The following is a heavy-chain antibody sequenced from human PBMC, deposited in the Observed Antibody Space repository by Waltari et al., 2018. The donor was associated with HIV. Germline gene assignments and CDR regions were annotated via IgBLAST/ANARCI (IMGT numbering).Heavy chain of an antibody. V-gene: IGHV1-2*04. J-gene: IGHJ6*02. CDR3: ARGDGIIGSPEGYFFYHMDV. D-gene: IGHD1-26*01. CDR1: GYTFTAYY. CDR2: INPNSGGT. Sequence: QVQLVQSGAEVKKPGASVTVSCQASGYTFTAYYLHWVRQAPGQGLEWVGWINPNSGGTNYALRFQGSVTMTRDIFINTAYMELNRLTSDDTALYYCARGDGIIGSPEGYFFYHMDVWGQGTTVTVSS.